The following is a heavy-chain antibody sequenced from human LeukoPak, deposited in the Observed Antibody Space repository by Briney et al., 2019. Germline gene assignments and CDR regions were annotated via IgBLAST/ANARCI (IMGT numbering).Heavy chain of an antibody. J-gene: IGHJ4*02. Sequence: AGASLRLSCAASGFTLFSYAMSWVRHAPGEGLEWVSAISGSGGSTYYADSVKGQFTISRDNSKNTLYLQMNSLRAEDTAVYYCAKDDSSGYYYGYYFDYWGQGTLVTVSS. V-gene: IGHV3-23*01. CDR2: ISGSGGST. CDR1: GFTLFSYA. CDR3: AKDDSSGYYYGYYFDY. D-gene: IGHD3-22*01.